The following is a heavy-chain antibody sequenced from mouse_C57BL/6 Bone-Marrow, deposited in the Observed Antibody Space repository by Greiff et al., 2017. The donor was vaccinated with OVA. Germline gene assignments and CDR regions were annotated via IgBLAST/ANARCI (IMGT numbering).Heavy chain of an antibody. Sequence: QVQLKESGAELVKPGASVKLSCKASGYTFTEYTIHWVKQRSGQGLEWIGWFYPGSGSIKYNEKFKDKATLTADKSSSTVYMELSRLTSEDSAVYFCARHEEGIYYDYPWFAYWGQGTLVTVSA. CDR2: FYPGSGSI. D-gene: IGHD2-4*01. J-gene: IGHJ3*01. CDR1: GYTFTEYT. CDR3: ARHEEGIYYDYPWFAY. V-gene: IGHV1-62-2*01.